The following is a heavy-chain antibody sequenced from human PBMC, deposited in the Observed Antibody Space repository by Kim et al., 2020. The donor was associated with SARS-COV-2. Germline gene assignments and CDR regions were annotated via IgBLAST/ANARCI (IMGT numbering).Heavy chain of an antibody. J-gene: IGHJ4*01. V-gene: IGHV4-34*01. CDR3: SRAGSQWLVRPIFYFFDY. CDR1: GGSFSGYY. CDR2: INHSGST. Sequence: SETLSLTCAVYGGSFSGYYWGWIRQPPGKGLEWIGEINHSGSTNYNPSLKSRVTISVDTSNNQFSLKLSSVTAADTAVYYCSRAGSQWLVRPIFYFFDY. D-gene: IGHD6-19*01.